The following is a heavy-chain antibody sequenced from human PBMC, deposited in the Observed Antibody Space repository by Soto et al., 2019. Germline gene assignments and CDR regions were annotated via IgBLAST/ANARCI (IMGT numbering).Heavy chain of an antibody. Sequence: LGESLKISCEASGYTFTNYWIGWVRQMPGTGLEWMGIIYPRDSDTRYSPSFQDQVTMSVDKSIGTVYLQWSSLKASDTAMYYCVRHPGKIEPSVGPRSFDYWGQGTLVTVSS. D-gene: IGHD6-13*01. V-gene: IGHV5-51*01. CDR1: GYTFTNYW. J-gene: IGHJ4*02. CDR2: IYPRDSDT. CDR3: VRHPGKIEPSVGPRSFDY.